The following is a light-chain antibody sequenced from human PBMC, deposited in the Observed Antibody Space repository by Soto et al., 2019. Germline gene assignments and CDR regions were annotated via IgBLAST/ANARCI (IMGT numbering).Light chain of an antibody. J-gene: IGLJ1*01. Sequence: QSALTQPPSASGSPGQSVTISCTGTSNDVGGYNYVSWHQQHPGKAPKLMIYEVSKRPSGVPDRFSGSKSGNTASLTVSGLQAEDEADYYCSSYAGNNFFYVFGTGTKLTVL. V-gene: IGLV2-8*01. CDR3: SSYAGNNFFYV. CDR1: SNDVGGYNY. CDR2: EVS.